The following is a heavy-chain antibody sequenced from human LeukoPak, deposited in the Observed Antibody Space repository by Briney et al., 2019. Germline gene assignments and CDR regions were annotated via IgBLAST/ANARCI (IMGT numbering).Heavy chain of an antibody. CDR3: AKEVRVVTDILYFDH. CDR1: GFSFSSND. V-gene: IGHV3-30*02. J-gene: IGHJ4*01. D-gene: IGHD3-10*01. CDR2: IRYDGSHE. Sequence: GGSLRLSCAASGFSFSSNDMHWVRQAPGKGLEWVAFIRYDGSHEHYIESVKGRFTVSRDNSKNTLYLQMNSLRVDDTAVYFCAKEVRVVTDILYFDHWGQGSLVTVSS.